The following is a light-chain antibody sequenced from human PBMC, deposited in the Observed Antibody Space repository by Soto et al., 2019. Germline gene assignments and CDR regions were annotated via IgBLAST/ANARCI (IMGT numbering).Light chain of an antibody. CDR2: EVS. Sequence: QSVLTQPPSASGSPGQSVTISCTGTSSDVGGYNYVSWYQQHPGKAPKPMIYEVSKRPSGVPDRFSGSKSGNTASLTVSGLQAEDEADYYCSSYAGSNNSRVFGGGTKLTVL. CDR3: SSYAGSNNSRV. J-gene: IGLJ2*01. V-gene: IGLV2-8*01. CDR1: SSDVGGYNY.